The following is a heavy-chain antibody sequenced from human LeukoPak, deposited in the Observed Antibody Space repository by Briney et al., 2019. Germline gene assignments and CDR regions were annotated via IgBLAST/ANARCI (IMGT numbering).Heavy chain of an antibody. CDR3: ARLAAYYYYYYMDV. Sequence: ASVKVSCKASGYTFTGYYMHWARQAPGQGLEWMGWINPNSGGTNYAQKFQGRVTMTRDTSISTAYMELSRLRSDDTAVYYCARLAAYYYYYYMDVWGKGTTVTVSS. CDR1: GYTFTGYY. V-gene: IGHV1-2*02. CDR2: INPNSGGT. D-gene: IGHD6-13*01. J-gene: IGHJ6*03.